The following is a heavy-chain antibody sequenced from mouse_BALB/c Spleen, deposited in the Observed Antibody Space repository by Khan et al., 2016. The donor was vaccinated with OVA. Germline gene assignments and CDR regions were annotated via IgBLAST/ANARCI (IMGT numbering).Heavy chain of an antibody. V-gene: IGHV1-80*01. CDR3: ARSGGEYCAY. Sequence: QMQLMQSGAELVKPGASVKISCKASGYTFSNYWMNWVKQAPGKGLEWIGWINTGDGNTNYDENFKGRVTFTADKSSSTAYIQMSNLKSEDSAVYFCARSGGEYCAYWGQGTMVTVSA. CDR1: GYTFSNYW. J-gene: IGHJ3*01. CDR2: INTGDGNT.